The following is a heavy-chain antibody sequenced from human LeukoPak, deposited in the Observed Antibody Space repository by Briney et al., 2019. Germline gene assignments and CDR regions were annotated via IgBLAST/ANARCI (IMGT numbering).Heavy chain of an antibody. V-gene: IGHV4-39*01. CDR2: IYYSGST. CDR3: ARHKASGVTMVRGVNWFDP. D-gene: IGHD3-10*01. CDR1: GGSISSSSYY. Sequence: SETLSLTCTVSGGSISSSSYYWGWIRQPPGKGLEWIGSIYYSGSTYYNPSLKSRVTISVDTSKNQFSLKLSSVTAADTAVYYFARHKASGVTMVRGVNWFDPWGQGTLVTVSS. J-gene: IGHJ5*02.